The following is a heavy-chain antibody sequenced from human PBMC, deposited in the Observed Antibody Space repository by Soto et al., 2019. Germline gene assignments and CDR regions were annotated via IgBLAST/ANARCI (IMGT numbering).Heavy chain of an antibody. Sequence: QVLLQESGPGLVQPSGTLSLSCVVSGVSIGSNYYWGWVRQSPGKGLEWLGDMSHIGSVNYNPSLKSRVTISMDKSQNQFSLKLNSVSAGDTAVYYCARSLGWYAIDYWGQGTLVSVSS. CDR1: GVSIGSNYY. J-gene: IGHJ4*02. D-gene: IGHD6-19*01. CDR2: MSHIGSV. V-gene: IGHV4-4*02. CDR3: ARSLGWYAIDY.